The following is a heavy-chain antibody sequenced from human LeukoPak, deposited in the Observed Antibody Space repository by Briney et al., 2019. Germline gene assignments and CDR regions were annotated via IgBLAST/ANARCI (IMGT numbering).Heavy chain of an antibody. CDR3: ARDPGDDFVVPGDP. CDR2: INTNTGNP. CDR1: GYAFIDYA. J-gene: IGHJ5*02. V-gene: IGHV7-4-1*02. D-gene: IGHD2-2*01. Sequence: ASVKVSCKASGYAFIDYATNWVRQAPGQGLEWMGWINTNTGNPTYAQGFTARFVFSLDTSVSTTYLQISSLKAEDTAVYYCARDPGDDFVVPGDPWGQGTLVTVSS.